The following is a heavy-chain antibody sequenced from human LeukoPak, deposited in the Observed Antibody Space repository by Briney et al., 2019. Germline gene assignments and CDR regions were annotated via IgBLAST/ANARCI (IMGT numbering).Heavy chain of an antibody. CDR2: IIPIFGKA. J-gene: IGHJ6*03. D-gene: IGHD2-2*02. CDR1: GGTFSSYA. V-gene: IGHV1-69*05. Sequence: VASVKVSCKASGGTFSSYAISWVRQAPGQGLEWMGGIIPIFGKANYAQKIQGRVTITTDASTSTAYMELSSLRSEETAVYYCAITLVPAAIVRDYYYYMDVWGKGTTVTVSS. CDR3: AITLVPAAIVRDYYYYMDV.